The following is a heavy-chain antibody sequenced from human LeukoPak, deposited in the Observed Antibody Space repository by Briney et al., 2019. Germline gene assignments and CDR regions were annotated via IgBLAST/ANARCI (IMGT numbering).Heavy chain of an antibody. D-gene: IGHD2/OR15-2a*01. CDR2: INHGGIT. Sequence: PSETLSLTCAVSGYSISSGYYWGWIRQPPGKGLEWIGDINHGGITSYNPSLKSRVTISVETSKKEFSLKVNSVTAADTAVYYCASISIIHPLGGYYYMDVWGKGTTVTIS. J-gene: IGHJ6*03. V-gene: IGHV4-38-2*01. CDR3: ASISIIHPLGGYYYMDV. CDR1: GYSISSGYY.